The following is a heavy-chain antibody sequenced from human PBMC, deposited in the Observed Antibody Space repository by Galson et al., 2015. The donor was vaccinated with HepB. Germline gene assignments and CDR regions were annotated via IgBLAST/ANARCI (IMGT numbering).Heavy chain of an antibody. CDR2: ISKGGDII. CDR1: GFTFSRYA. J-gene: IGHJ3*02. V-gene: IGHV3-48*01. D-gene: IGHD5/OR15-5a*01. Sequence: SLRLSCAASGFTFSRYAMNWVRQAPGKGLEWVSYISKGGDIIFYADSVKGRFTISRDTAQNSVSLLMNNLRADDTAVYYCARVSLPAFDIWGQGTLVTVSS. CDR3: ARVSLPAFDI.